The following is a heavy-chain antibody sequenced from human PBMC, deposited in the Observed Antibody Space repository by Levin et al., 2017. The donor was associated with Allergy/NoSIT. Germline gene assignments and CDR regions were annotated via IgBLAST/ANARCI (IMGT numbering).Heavy chain of an antibody. J-gene: IGHJ4*02. CDR2: IDWDDDK. D-gene: IGHD3-10*01. CDR1: GFSLSTSGMC. Sequence: SGPTLVKPTQTLTLTCTFSGFSLSTSGMCVSWIRQPPGKALEWLARIDWDDDKYYSTSLKTRLTISKDTSKNQVVLTMTNMDPVDTATYYCARMNYGSGSYSYDYWGQGTLVTVSS. V-gene: IGHV2-70*11. CDR3: ARMNYGSGSYSYDY.